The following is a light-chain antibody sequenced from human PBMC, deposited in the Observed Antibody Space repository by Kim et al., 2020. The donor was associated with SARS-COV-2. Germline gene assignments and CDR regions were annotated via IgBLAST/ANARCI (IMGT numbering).Light chain of an antibody. CDR3: RSYDNSRNSFV. Sequence: KVTHSCTGGSTNIVANYDELWYQHLPGTAPKILIYGNTSRPSGGPDHFSGSKSGTSASLAIIGLQAEDEADYYCRSYDNSRNSFVFGTGTKLTVL. CDR2: GNT. CDR1: STNIVANYD. J-gene: IGLJ1*01. V-gene: IGLV1-40*01.